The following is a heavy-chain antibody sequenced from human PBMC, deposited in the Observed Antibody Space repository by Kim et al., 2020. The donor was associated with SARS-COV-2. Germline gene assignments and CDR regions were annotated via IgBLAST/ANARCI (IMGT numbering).Heavy chain of an antibody. CDR2: IKQDGSEK. J-gene: IGHJ2*01. CDR1: GFTFSSYW. D-gene: IGHD3-22*01. CDR3: ARDTGYYDSSGYYNWYFDL. V-gene: IGHV3-7*01. Sequence: GGSLRLSCAASGFTFSSYWMSWVRQAPGKGLEWVANIKQDGSEKYYVDSVKGRFTISRDNAKNSLYLQMNSLRAEDTAVYYCARDTGYYDSSGYYNWYFDLWGRGTLVTVSS.